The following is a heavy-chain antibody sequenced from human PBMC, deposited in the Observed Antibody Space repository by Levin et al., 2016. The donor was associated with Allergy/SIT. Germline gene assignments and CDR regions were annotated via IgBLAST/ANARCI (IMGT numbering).Heavy chain of an antibody. CDR3: ARPAYCSSSSCRLPPFDI. V-gene: IGHV4-34*01. J-gene: IGHJ3*02. CDR2: INHSGST. D-gene: IGHD2-2*01. Sequence: WIRQPPGKGLEWIGEINHSGSTNYNPSLKSRVTISVDTSKNQFSLKLSSVTAADTAVYYCARPAYCSSSSCRLPPFDIWGQGTMVTVSS.